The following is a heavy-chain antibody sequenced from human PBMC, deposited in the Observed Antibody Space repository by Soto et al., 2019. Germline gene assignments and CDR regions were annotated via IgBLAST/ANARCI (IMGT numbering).Heavy chain of an antibody. Sequence: GGSLRLSCAASGFTFISYGMHWVRQAPGKGLEWVAVISYDGSNKYYADSVKGRFTISRDNSKNTLYLQMNSLRAEDTAVYYCAKQRGTNWNYAGFDYWGQGTLVTVSS. J-gene: IGHJ4*02. CDR1: GFTFISYG. CDR2: ISYDGSNK. V-gene: IGHV3-30*18. D-gene: IGHD1-7*01. CDR3: AKQRGTNWNYAGFDY.